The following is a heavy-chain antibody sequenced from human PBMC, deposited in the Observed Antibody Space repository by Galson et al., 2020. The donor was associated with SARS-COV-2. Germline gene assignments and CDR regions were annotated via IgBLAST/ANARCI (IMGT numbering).Heavy chain of an antibody. CDR3: ARGEGRVTLVRGVIIGFDS. CDR2: ISYSGST. CDR1: GGAISSDNYY. Sequence: SETLSLTCTVPGGAISSDNYYWSWIRQHPGKGLEWIGYISYSGSTKYNPSLKSRLTISVDTSKNQFSLNLSSVTAADTAVYYCARGEGRVTLVRGVIIGFDSWGQGTLVTVSS. J-gene: IGHJ4*02. D-gene: IGHD3-10*01. V-gene: IGHV4-31*03.